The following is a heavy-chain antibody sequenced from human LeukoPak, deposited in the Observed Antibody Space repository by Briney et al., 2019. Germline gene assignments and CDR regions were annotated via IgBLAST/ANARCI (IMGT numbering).Heavy chain of an antibody. Sequence: PGGSPRLSCAATGFTFSDYYMNWIRQAPGKGLEWISFISSTGSTIHYADSVKGRFTVSRDNAKNSLYLQMNSLRAEDTAVYFCARGGYSYGLVYWGDGALVTVSS. D-gene: IGHD5-18*01. V-gene: IGHV3-11*01. J-gene: IGHJ4*01. CDR1: GFTFSDYY. CDR3: ARGGYSYGLVY. CDR2: ISSTGSTI.